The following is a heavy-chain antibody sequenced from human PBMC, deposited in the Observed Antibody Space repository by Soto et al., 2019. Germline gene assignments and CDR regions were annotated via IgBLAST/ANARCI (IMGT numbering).Heavy chain of an antibody. Sequence: EVQLLESGGGLVQPGGSLRLSCAASGFTFSSYAMSWGRQAPGKGLEWVSAISGSGGSTYYADSVKGRFTISRDNSKNTLNLQMNSLRAEDTAVYYCAKDPPAPAYSGSYSYAWGQGTLVTVSS. CDR1: GFTFSSYA. CDR2: ISGSGGST. CDR3: AKDPPAPAYSGSYSYA. J-gene: IGHJ5*02. D-gene: IGHD1-26*01. V-gene: IGHV3-23*01.